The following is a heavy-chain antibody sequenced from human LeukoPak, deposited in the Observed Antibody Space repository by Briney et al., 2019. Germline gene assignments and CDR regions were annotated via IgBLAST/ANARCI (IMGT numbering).Heavy chain of an antibody. D-gene: IGHD5-18*01. Sequence: GGSLRLSCAASGFTFSNYAMHWVRQAPGKGLEWVAAISYDGSNKYYADSVKGRFTISRDNSKNTLYLQMNSLRPEDTALYYCAKQPDYYYYMDVWGKGTTVTVSS. J-gene: IGHJ6*03. CDR1: GFTFSNYA. V-gene: IGHV3-30*04. CDR3: AKQPDYYYYMDV. CDR2: ISYDGSNK.